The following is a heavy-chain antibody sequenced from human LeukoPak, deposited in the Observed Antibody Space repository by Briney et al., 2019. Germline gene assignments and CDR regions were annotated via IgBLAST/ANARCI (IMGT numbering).Heavy chain of an antibody. Sequence: PSETLSLTCTVSGGSISSYYWSWIRQPAGKGLEWIGRIYTSGNTNYNPSLKSRVTMSVDTSKNQFSLKLSSVTAADTAVYYCARDSILTGYYRYYYYYYMDVWGKGTTVTVSS. V-gene: IGHV4-4*07. CDR2: IYTSGNT. CDR3: ARDSILTGYYRYYYYYYMDV. D-gene: IGHD3-9*01. J-gene: IGHJ6*03. CDR1: GGSISSYY.